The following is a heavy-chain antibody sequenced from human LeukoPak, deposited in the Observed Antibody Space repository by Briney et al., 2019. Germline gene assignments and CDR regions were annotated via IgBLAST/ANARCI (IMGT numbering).Heavy chain of an antibody. CDR1: GFTFSSYE. J-gene: IGHJ4*02. D-gene: IGHD3-22*01. V-gene: IGHV3-48*03. CDR3: ARDEEVGGSSGYYPPLGY. CDR2: ISSSGSTI. Sequence: GGSLRLSCAASGFTFSSYEMNWVRQAPGKGLEWVSYISSSGSTIYYADSVKGRFTISRDNSKNTLYLQMNSLRAEDTAVYYCARDEEVGGSSGYYPPLGYWGQGTLVTVSS.